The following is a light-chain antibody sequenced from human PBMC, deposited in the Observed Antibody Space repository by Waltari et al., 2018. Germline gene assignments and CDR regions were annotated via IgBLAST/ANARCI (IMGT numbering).Light chain of an antibody. V-gene: IGLV2-14*01. CDR2: DVN. CDR3: FSYTASDAWL. Sequence: QSALTQPASVSGSPGQSITISCTGSSGDVGGYNHVSWYQQYPGSAPKLIIYDVNKRPSGVSYRFSGSKSGNTASLTISGLQGEDEADYYCFSYTASDAWLFGGGTKLTVL. CDR1: SGDVGGYNH. J-gene: IGLJ3*02.